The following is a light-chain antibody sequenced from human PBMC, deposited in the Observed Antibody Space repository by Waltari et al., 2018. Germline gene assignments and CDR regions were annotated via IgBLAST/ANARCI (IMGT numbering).Light chain of an antibody. V-gene: IGKV3-15*01. J-gene: IGKJ4*01. Sequence: EIVLTQSPATLSVSPGDRVTLSCRASQSVRRNLAWYQQKPGQAPRLLIYGTSTRATGLPARFSGSGAWTEFTLTISSLQSEDFAVYYCQQYNNWPLAFGGGTKVEI. CDR1: QSVRRN. CDR3: QQYNNWPLA. CDR2: GTS.